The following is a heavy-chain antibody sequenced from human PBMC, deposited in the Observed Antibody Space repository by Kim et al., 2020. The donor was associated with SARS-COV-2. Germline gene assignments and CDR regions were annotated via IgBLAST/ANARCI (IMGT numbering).Heavy chain of an antibody. CDR3: ARNYYDFWSGYTGTTYYMDV. V-gene: IGHV1-69*13. CDR1: GGTFSSYA. Sequence: SVKVSCKASGGTFSSYAISWVRQAPGQGLEWMGGIIPLFGTANYAQKFQGRVTITADESTSTAYMELSSLRSEDTAVYYCARNYYDFWSGYTGTTYYMDVWGKGTTVTVSS. D-gene: IGHD3-3*01. J-gene: IGHJ6*03. CDR2: IIPLFGTA.